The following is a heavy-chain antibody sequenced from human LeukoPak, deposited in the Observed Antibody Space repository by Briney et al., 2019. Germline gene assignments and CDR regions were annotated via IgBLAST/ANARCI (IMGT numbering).Heavy chain of an antibody. D-gene: IGHD3-10*01. CDR2: IYYSGST. CDR3: ARGFDWFDP. J-gene: IGHJ5*02. V-gene: IGHV4-59*01. Sequence: KPSETLSLTCTVSGGSISSYYWSWIRQPPGKGLEWIGYIYYSGSTNYTPSLKSRVTISVDTSKNQFSLKLSSVTAADPAVYYCARGFDWFDPWGQGTLVTVSS. CDR1: GGSISSYY.